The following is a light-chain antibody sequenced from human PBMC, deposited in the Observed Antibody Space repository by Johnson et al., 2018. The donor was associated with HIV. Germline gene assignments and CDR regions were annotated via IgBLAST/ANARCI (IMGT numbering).Light chain of an antibody. CDR3: GTWDSSLSAGGYFYF. V-gene: IGLV1-51*02. Sequence: QSVLTQPPSVSAAPGQKVTISCSGSSSNIGNNYVSWYQQLPGTAPKLLIYENNKRPSGIPDRFSGSKSGTSATLGITGLQTGDEADYYCGTWDSSLSAGGYFYFVGTGTKVTGL. CDR1: SSNIGNNY. J-gene: IGLJ1*01. CDR2: ENN.